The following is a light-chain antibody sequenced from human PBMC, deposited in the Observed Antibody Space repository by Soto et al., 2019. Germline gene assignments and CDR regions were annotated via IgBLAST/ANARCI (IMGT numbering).Light chain of an antibody. J-gene: IGKJ3*01. CDR3: QQRSNWPPVT. CDR1: QSVRSY. CDR2: DTS. Sequence: EIVLTQSPATLSLSPGERATLSCRASQSVRSYLAWYQQKPGQPPRLLIYDTSNRATGIPARFSGSGYGTDFTLTISSLVPEDFAVYYCQQRSNWPPVTFGPGTRVDIK. V-gene: IGKV3-11*01.